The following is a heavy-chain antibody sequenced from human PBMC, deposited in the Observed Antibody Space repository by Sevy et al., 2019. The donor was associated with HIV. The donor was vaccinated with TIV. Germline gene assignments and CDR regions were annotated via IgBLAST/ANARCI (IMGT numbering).Heavy chain of an antibody. V-gene: IGHV3-30*18. D-gene: IGHD2-2*01. CDR2: VSFDGDST. CDR3: AKRGGHDTSGYVSYYYYGMDV. CDR1: GFSFRNYD. J-gene: IGHJ6*02. Sequence: GGSLRLSCAASGFSFRNYDMHWVRQAPGKGLEWLALVSFDGDSTYSADSVKGQFTSSRDNSKNTLYLQMKSLRVEDTAIYYCAKRGGHDTSGYVSYYYYGMDVWGQGTTVTVSS.